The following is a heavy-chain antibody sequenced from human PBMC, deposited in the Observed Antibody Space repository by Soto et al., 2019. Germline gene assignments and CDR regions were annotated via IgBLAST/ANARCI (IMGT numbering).Heavy chain of an antibody. CDR1: GGSISSSSYY. D-gene: IGHD2-21*01. Sequence: SETLSLTCTVSGGSISSSSYYWGWIRQPPGKGLEWIGSIYYSGSTYYNPSLKSRVTISVDTSKNQFSLKLSSVTAADTAVYYCARQAYCGGDCYSSPSDYWGQGTLVTVSS. J-gene: IGHJ4*02. CDR2: IYYSGST. V-gene: IGHV4-39*01. CDR3: ARQAYCGGDCYSSPSDY.